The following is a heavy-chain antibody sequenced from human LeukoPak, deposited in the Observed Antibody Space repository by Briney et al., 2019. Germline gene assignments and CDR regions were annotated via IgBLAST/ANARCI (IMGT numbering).Heavy chain of an antibody. CDR3: AKDCCRETTHISRFHFFMDV. Sequence: PGGSLRLSCAASGFTFTSYAMSWVRQAPGKGLEWVSSISAGGGSTYYTDSVKGRFTISRDNSKNTFYLQMNSLRAEDTAVYFCAKDCCRETTHISRFHFFMDVWGKGTPVTVSS. CDR1: GFTFTSYA. D-gene: IGHD2-15*01. V-gene: IGHV3-23*01. J-gene: IGHJ6*03. CDR2: ISAGGGST.